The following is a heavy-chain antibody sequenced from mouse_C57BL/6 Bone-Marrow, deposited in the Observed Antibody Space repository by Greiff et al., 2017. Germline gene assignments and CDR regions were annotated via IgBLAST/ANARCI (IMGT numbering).Heavy chain of an antibody. Sequence: VQVVESGAELARPGASVKLSCKASGYTFTSYGISWVKQRTGQGLEWIGEIYPRSGNTYYNEKFKGKATLTADKSSSTAYMELRSLTSEDSAVYFCARGPTGSSYDAMDYWGQGTSVTVSS. J-gene: IGHJ4*01. CDR3: ARGPTGSSYDAMDY. D-gene: IGHD1-1*01. V-gene: IGHV1-81*01. CDR1: GYTFTSYG. CDR2: IYPRSGNT.